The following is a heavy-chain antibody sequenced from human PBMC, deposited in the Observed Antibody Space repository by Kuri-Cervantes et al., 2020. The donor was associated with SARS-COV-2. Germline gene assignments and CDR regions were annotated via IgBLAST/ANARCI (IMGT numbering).Heavy chain of an antibody. CDR3: ARENGGVRGEWGLYYYYYYMDV. D-gene: IGHD3-10*01. CDR1: GYTFTGYY. Sequence: ASVKVSCKAPGYTFTGYYMHWVRQAPGQGLEWMGWINPNSGGTNYAQKFQGRVTMTRDTSISTAYMELSRLRSDDTAVYYCARENGGVRGEWGLYYYYYYMDVWGKGTTVTVSS. J-gene: IGHJ6*03. V-gene: IGHV1-2*02. CDR2: INPNSGGT.